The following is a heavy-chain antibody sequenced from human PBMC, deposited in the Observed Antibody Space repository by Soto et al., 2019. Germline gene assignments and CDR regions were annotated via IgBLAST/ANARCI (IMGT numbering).Heavy chain of an antibody. V-gene: IGHV4-59*01. CDR3: ARGYSDFWSGYLGWFDP. CDR2: IYYSGNT. Sequence: QVQLQESGPGLVKPSETLSLTCTVSGGSISSFYWSWIRQPPGKGLEWIGYIYYSGNTNYNPSLKRRVPISAHTSTNQFSLKLCSVTAADTAVYYCARGYSDFWSGYLGWFDPWGQGTLVTVSS. J-gene: IGHJ5*02. D-gene: IGHD3-3*01. CDR1: GGSISSFY.